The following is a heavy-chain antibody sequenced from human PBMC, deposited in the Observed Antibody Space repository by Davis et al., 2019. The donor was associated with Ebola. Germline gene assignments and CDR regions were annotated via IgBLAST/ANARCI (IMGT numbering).Heavy chain of an antibody. CDR2: ISSSGKT. CDR1: GFTFSAHT. J-gene: IGHJ4*02. Sequence: PGGSLRLSCSASGFTFSAHTMRWVRQAPGKGLEYVSVISSSGKTYYADSVKGRFTISRDNSQNNVYLQMTSLRVEDTAVYYCVKEGTTTIWVDSDNWGQGTLVTVAS. V-gene: IGHV3-64D*08. D-gene: IGHD1-26*01. CDR3: VKEGTTTIWVDSDN.